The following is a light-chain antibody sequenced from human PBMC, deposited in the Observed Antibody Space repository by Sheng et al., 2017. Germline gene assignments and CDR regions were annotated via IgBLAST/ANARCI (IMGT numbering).Light chain of an antibody. CDR1: QDIRKD. J-gene: IGKJ1*01. CDR3: LQHNADPPT. CDR2: VAS. Sequence: DIQMTQSPSSVSASVGDRVTITCRASQDIRKDLAWYQQKPGKAPKRLIYVASTLDSGVPSRFSGSGSGTEFTLTISSLQPEDFATYFCLQHNADPPTFGQGTTVDLK. V-gene: IGKV1-17*01.